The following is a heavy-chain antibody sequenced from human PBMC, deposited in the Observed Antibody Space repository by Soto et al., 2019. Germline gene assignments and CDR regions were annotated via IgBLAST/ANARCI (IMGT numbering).Heavy chain of an antibody. J-gene: IGHJ4*02. D-gene: IGHD3-9*01. Sequence: WGSLRLSCVASGFNLSHPWMTWVRQAAGKGLEWVGRIKSKTDGGTADYAAPVKGRATISRDDSKNTVHLQMNSLKTEDTAVYYCTTGIYYDILTGYHNVAYWGQGALVTVSS. CDR3: TTGIYYDILTGYHNVAY. V-gene: IGHV3-15*01. CDR2: IKSKTDGGTA. CDR1: GFNLSHPW.